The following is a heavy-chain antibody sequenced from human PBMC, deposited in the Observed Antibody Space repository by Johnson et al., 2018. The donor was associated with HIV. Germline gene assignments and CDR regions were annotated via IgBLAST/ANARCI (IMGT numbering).Heavy chain of an antibody. CDR2: INWNGGSR. CDR1: GFTFDDYG. Sequence: MQLVESGGGLVQPGGSLRLSCAASGFTFDDYGMSWVRQAPGKGLEWVAGINWNGGSRGYADSVKGRFTISRDNAKNSLYLQMNSLRAEDTALYYCARGGRYYDPGAFDIWGQGAMVTVSS. CDR3: ARGGRYYDPGAFDI. D-gene: IGHD3-22*01. J-gene: IGHJ3*02. V-gene: IGHV3-20*04.